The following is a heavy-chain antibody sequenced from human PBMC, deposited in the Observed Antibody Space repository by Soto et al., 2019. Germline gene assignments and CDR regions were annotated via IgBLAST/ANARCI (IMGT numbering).Heavy chain of an antibody. D-gene: IGHD3-22*01. J-gene: IGHJ4*02. CDR2: ISGSGDST. CDR1: GFGFSTYA. V-gene: IGHV3-23*01. CDR3: AQPRFNYDNSGYYFFHY. Sequence: GVLRLSCAASGFGFSTYAMNWVRQAPGKGLEWVSAISGSGDSTYYADSVKGRFTISRDNSKNTLYLQMNSLRAEDTAVYYCAQPRFNYDNSGYYFFHYWGQGALVTVSS.